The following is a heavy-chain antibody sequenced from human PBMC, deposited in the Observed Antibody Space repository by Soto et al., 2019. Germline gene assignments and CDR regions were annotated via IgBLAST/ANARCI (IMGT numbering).Heavy chain of an antibody. CDR2: IHSSGSI. V-gene: IGHV4-30-4*01. CDR3: ARDLDGLHDDTSGPFPRPG. J-gene: IGHJ1*01. D-gene: IGHD3-22*01. Sequence: LSLTCTVSGGSISSDGYYWGWIRQAPGRGLEWIGYIHSSGSIYYNPSLKSRATMSIDTAGNQFSLKVSSVTVADTAVYYCARDLDGLHDDTSGPFPRPGWGQGTLVTVSS. CDR1: GGSISSDGYY.